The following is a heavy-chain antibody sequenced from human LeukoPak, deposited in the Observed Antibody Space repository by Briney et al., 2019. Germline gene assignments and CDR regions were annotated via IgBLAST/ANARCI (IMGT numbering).Heavy chain of an antibody. J-gene: IGHJ5*02. D-gene: IGHD3-3*01. Sequence: SETLSLTCTVSGGSISSGGYYWSWIRQHPGKGLEWIGYIYYSGSTYYNPSLKSRVTISVDTSKNQFSLKLSSVTAADTAVYYCARVISSGLLRFSRNWFDPWGQGTLVTASS. V-gene: IGHV4-31*03. CDR1: GGSISSGGYY. CDR3: ARVISSGLLRFSRNWFDP. CDR2: IYYSGST.